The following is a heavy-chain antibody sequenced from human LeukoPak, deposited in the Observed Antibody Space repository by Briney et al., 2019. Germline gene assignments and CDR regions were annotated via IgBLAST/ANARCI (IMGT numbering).Heavy chain of an antibody. J-gene: IGHJ4*02. V-gene: IGHV3-48*03. CDR1: GLTFSSYE. CDR3: ARDDYGGLGY. D-gene: IGHD4-23*01. Sequence: GGSLRLSCAASGLTFSSYEMNWVRQAPGKGLEWVSYISSSGSTIYYADPVKGRFTISRDNAKNSLYLQMNSLRAEDTAVYYCARDDYGGLGYWGQGTLVTVSS. CDR2: ISSSGSTI.